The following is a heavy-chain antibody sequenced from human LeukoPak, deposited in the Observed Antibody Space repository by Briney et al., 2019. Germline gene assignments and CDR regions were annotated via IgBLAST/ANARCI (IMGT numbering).Heavy chain of an antibody. D-gene: IGHD3-22*01. CDR1: GFTFDDYA. J-gene: IGHJ4*02. CDR2: ISWNSGSI. CDR3: AKDRYSSGYYYLDY. Sequence: GRSLRLSCAASGFTFDDYAMHWVRQAPGKGLEWVSGISWNSGSIGYADSVKGRFTISRDNAKNSLYLQMNSLRAEDTALYYCAKDRYSSGYYYLDYWGQGTLVSVSS. V-gene: IGHV3-9*01.